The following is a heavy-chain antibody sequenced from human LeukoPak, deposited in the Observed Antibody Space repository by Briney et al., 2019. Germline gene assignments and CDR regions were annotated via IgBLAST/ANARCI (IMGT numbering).Heavy chain of an antibody. D-gene: IGHD2-15*01. V-gene: IGHV3-23*01. CDR3: AKWGSAFCFFDY. CDR1: GFSFNSYA. J-gene: IGHJ4*02. Sequence: GGSLRLSCAASGFSFNSYAMTWVRQAPGKGLEWVSTISASGGSTYSADSVKGRFTIPRDTSKNTLYLQMNSLRAEDTAVYYCAKWGSAFCFFDYWGQGTLVTVSS. CDR2: ISASGGST.